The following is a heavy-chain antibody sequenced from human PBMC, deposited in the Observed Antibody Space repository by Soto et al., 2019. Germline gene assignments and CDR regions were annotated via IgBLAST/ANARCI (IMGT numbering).Heavy chain of an antibody. Sequence: QSQTLSLTFAISGDRVSSNSAAWNWIRQSPSRGLEWLGRTYYRSKWYNDYAVSVKSRITINPDTSKNQFSLQLNSVTPEDTAVYYCARDGSPNWGRFLAFDIWGQGTMVTVSS. CDR3: ARDGSPNWGRFLAFDI. CDR2: TYYRSKWYN. D-gene: IGHD7-27*01. CDR1: GDRVSSNSAA. J-gene: IGHJ3*02. V-gene: IGHV6-1*01.